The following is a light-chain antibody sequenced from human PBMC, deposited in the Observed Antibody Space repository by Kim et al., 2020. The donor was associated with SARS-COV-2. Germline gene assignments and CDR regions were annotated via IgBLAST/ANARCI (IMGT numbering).Light chain of an antibody. CDR3: QQRSDWPLT. Sequence: SLCPGERGTLTCRDSQSISSDLAWDQQKPGQAPRLLSYETSKRAHGIPARFSGSGSGADFTLTISSLEPEDFAIYYCQQRSDWPLTFGGGTKLEI. CDR2: ETS. V-gene: IGKV3-11*01. J-gene: IGKJ4*01. CDR1: QSISSD.